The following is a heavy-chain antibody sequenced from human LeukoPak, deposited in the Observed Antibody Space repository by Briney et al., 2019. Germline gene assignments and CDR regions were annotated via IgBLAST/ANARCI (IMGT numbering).Heavy chain of an antibody. V-gene: IGHV5-51*01. Sequence: GGSLKISFKGSGYSFTNYWIAWVRQMPGKGPELMGTIYHGDSDNRYSPSFQGHITISADKSISNAYLQWSSLKASDSAIYYCARRAHNSGWYWGEFDYWGQGTLVTVSS. CDR2: IYHGDSDN. J-gene: IGHJ4*02. CDR1: GYSFTNYW. D-gene: IGHD6-19*01. CDR3: ARRAHNSGWYWGEFDY.